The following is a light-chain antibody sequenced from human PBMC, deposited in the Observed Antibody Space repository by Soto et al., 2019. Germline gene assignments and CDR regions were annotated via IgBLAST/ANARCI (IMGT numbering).Light chain of an antibody. Sequence: DIQMTQSPSSLSASVGDRVTITCRASQGISNYLAWYQQKPGKVPKLLIYAASTLQSWVPSRFSGSGAATDCTLSLSSVQPEDVATYYCQKYNSAPPSTFGQGTKVEIK. CDR2: AAS. V-gene: IGKV1-27*01. J-gene: IGKJ1*01. CDR3: QKYNSAPPST. CDR1: QGISNY.